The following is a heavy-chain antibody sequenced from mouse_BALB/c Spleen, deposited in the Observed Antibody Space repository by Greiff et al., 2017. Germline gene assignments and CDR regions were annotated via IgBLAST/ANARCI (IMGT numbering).Heavy chain of an antibody. V-gene: IGHV5-17*02. J-gene: IGHJ4*01. D-gene: IGHD1-1*01. CDR3: ALYGSSYENAMDY. CDR1: GFTFSSFG. Sequence: DVQLVESGGGLVQPGGSRKLSCAASGFTFSSFGMHWVRQAPEKGLEWVAYISSGSSTIYYADTVKGRFTISRDNPKNTLFLQMTSLRSEDTAMYYCALYGSSYENAMDYWGQGTSVTVSS. CDR2: ISSGSSTI.